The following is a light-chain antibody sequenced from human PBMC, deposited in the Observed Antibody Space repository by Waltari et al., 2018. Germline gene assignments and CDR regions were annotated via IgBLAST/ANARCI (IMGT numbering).Light chain of an antibody. CDR3: AAWDDSLNGNV. CDR1: SSTIGSTT. Sequence: SVLTQPPSASGTPGQRVTISCSGSSSTIGSTTVNWYQQLPGTAPKLLIYSNNQRPSGVPDRFSGSKSGTSASLAISGLQSEDEADYYCAAWDDSLNGNVFGSGTKVTVL. J-gene: IGLJ6*01. CDR2: SNN. V-gene: IGLV1-44*01.